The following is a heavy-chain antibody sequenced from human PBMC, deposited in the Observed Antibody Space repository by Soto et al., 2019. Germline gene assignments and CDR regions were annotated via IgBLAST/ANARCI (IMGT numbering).Heavy chain of an antibody. Sequence: SETLSLTCTVSGGSLSSGGYSWSWIRQSPEKGLEWIGCIYPTGTTYYHPSLKSRVTISVDTSRNQFSLNLTSVTAADTAVYYFVLAPPGPIPPWVFGGQGTLLTGFS. V-gene: IGHV4-30-2*06. J-gene: IGHJ4*03. CDR2: IYPTGTT. CDR3: VLAPPGPIPPWVF. D-gene: IGHD3-10*01. CDR1: GGSLSSGGYS.